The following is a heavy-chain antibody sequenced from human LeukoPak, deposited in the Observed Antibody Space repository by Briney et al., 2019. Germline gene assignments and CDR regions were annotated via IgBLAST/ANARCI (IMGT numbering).Heavy chain of an antibody. CDR2: INHSGST. CDR3: ARGVSGSGSYYANFDQ. Sequence: PSETLSLTCAVYGGSFSGYYWSWIRQPPGKGLEWIGEINHSGSTYYNPSLKSRVTMSVDTSKNHFSLKLSSVTAADTAVYYCARGVSGSGSYYANFDQWGQGTLVTVSS. CDR1: GGSFSGYY. J-gene: IGHJ4*02. D-gene: IGHD3-10*01. V-gene: IGHV4-34*01.